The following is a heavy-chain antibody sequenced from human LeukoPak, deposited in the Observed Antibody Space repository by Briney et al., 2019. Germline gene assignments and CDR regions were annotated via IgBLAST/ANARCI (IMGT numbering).Heavy chain of an antibody. D-gene: IGHD3-22*01. J-gene: IGHJ4*02. CDR1: GGTFSSYA. CDR3: AATYDSSGYYRTYFDY. CDR2: IIPILGIA. V-gene: IGHV1-69*04. Sequence: ASVKVSCKASGGTFSSYAISWVRQAPGQGLEWMGRIIPILGIANYAQKFQGRVTITADKSTSTAYMELSSLRSEDTAVYCCAATYDSSGYYRTYFDYWGQGTLVTVSS.